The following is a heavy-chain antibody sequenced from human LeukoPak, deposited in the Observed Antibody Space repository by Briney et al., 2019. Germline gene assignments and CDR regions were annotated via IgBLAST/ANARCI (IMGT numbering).Heavy chain of an antibody. V-gene: IGHV1-69*13. D-gene: IGHD2-15*01. CDR2: IMPIFGTA. J-gene: IGHJ4*02. CDR3: ARTFAESGYCSGGSCYNFDY. CDR1: GGTFSSYA. Sequence: ASVKVSCKASGGTFSSYAISWVRQAPGQGLEWMGGIMPIFGTANYAQKFQGRVTITADESTSTAYMELSSLRSEDTAVYYCARTFAESGYCSGGSCYNFDYWGQGTLVTVSS.